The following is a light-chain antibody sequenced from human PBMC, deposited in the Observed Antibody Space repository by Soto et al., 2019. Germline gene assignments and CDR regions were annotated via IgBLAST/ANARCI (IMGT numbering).Light chain of an antibody. CDR2: DGS. V-gene: IGKV3D-15*02. J-gene: IGKJ1*01. CDR3: QQYLNSPWT. Sequence: EILMTQSPATLSVSPGETATLSCRASQSVSTKLAWYQQKPGQAPRLLIYDGSSRATAIPDRFSGSGSGTGFSLTITRLEPEDFAVYYCQQYLNSPWTFGQGTKVDI. CDR1: QSVSTK.